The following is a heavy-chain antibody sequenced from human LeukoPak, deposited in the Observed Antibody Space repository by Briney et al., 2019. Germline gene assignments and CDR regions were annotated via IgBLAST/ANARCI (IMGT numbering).Heavy chain of an antibody. J-gene: IGHJ4*02. CDR3: ARGASSRFER. V-gene: IGHV4-39*07. CDR1: GGSISSSSYY. CDR2: IYYSGST. Sequence: SETLSLTCTVSGGSISSSSYYWGWIRQPPGKGLEWIGSIYYSGSTYYNPSLKSRVTISEDTSKNQFSLKLSSVTAADTAVYYCARGASSRFERWGQGTLVTVSS. D-gene: IGHD6-13*01.